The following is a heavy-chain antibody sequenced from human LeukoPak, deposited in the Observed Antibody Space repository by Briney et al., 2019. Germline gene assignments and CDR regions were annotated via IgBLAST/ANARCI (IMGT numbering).Heavy chain of an antibody. V-gene: IGHV4-59*01. Sequence: SETLSLTCTVSSDSISSYYWSWIRQPPGKGLEWIGYIYNRGSTHYNPSLQSRVTISVDTSKNQFSLKLSSVTAADTAVYYCARAGPFYSGNYLGFWGQGTLVTVSS. CDR3: ARAGPFYSGNYLGF. D-gene: IGHD1-26*01. J-gene: IGHJ4*02. CDR1: SDSISSYY. CDR2: IYNRGST.